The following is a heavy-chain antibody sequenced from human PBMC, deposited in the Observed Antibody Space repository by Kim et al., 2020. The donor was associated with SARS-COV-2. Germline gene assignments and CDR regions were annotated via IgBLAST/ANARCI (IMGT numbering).Heavy chain of an antibody. J-gene: IGHJ4*02. D-gene: IGHD6-19*01. V-gene: IGHV3-23*01. CDR2: ISDSGGST. CDR1: GFTFNYFA. CDR3: AKDARRTSGWYYFDY. Sequence: GGSLILSCAASGFTFNYFAMGWVRQAPGRGLEWVSAISDSGGSTYYADSVKGRFTISRDNSKNTLYLQMNSLRAEDTAVYYCAKDARRTSGWYYFDYWGQGALVTVSS.